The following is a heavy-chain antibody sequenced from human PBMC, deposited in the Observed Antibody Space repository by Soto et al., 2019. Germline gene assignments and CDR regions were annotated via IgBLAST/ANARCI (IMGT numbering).Heavy chain of an antibody. V-gene: IGHV3-7*01. Sequence: GGSLRLSCAATGFTLSKYWMAWVRQTPGKGLEFVANIREDGKEINYVDSVKGRFTISRDNARNSLFLQMNSLRDDDTAVYYCGTDQWGGAFDIGGQGXMVTV. D-gene: IGHD3-10*01. J-gene: IGHJ3*02. CDR3: GTDQWGGAFDI. CDR1: GFTLSKYW. CDR2: IREDGKEI.